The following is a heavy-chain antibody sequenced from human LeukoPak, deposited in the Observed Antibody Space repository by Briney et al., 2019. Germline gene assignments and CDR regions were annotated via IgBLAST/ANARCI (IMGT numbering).Heavy chain of an antibody. D-gene: IGHD2-15*01. CDR1: GGSISSYH. V-gene: IGHV4-59*01. CDR3: AREGCCNGGSCSGRMDV. J-gene: IGHJ6*02. CDR2: IYSSGST. Sequence: PSETLSLTCTVSGGSISSYHWSWLRQPPGKGLQWIGFIYSSGSTNYNPSLKSRVTISLDTSKNQFSLKLSSVPAADTAVYYCAREGCCNGGSCSGRMDVWGQGTTVTVSS.